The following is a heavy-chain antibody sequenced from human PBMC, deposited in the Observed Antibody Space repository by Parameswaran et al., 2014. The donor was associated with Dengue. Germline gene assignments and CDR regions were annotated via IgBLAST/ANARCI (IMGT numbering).Heavy chain of an antibody. V-gene: IGHV3-48*02. CDR3: ARDPQGRSGYPYYFDY. J-gene: IGHJ4*02. D-gene: IGHD3-22*01. Sequence: VRQAPGKGLEWVSYISSSSSTIYYADSVKGRFTISRDNAKNSLYLQMNSLRDEDTAVYYCARDPQGRSGYPYYFDYWGQGTLVTVSS. CDR2: ISSSSSTI.